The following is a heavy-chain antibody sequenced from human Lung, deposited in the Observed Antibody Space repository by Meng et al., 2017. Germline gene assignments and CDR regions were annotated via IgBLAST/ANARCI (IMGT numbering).Heavy chain of an antibody. V-gene: IGHV4-34*01. CDR3: ARGPTTMAHDFDY. Sequence: QVQLQPLGGGLFKPSETLSPTCVVSGGSVSDYYWSWIRQPPGKGLEWIGEINHSGSTNYNPSLESRATISVDTSQNNLSLKLSSVTAADSAVYYCARGPTTMAHDFDYWGQGTLVTVSS. CDR1: GGSVSDYY. CDR2: INHSGST. J-gene: IGHJ4*02. D-gene: IGHD4-11*01.